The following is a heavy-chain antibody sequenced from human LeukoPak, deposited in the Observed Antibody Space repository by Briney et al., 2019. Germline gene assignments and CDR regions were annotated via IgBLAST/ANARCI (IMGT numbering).Heavy chain of an antibody. CDR2: IKQDGSEK. Sequence: GVSLRLSCAASGFTLSSYWMSWVRQAPGKGLEWVANIKQDGSEKYYVDSVKGRFTISRDNAKNSLYLQMNSLRAEDTAVYYCAKTPWYSSGWSIDYWGQGTLVTVSS. CDR3: AKTPWYSSGWSIDY. V-gene: IGHV3-7*03. CDR1: GFTLSSYW. J-gene: IGHJ4*02. D-gene: IGHD6-13*01.